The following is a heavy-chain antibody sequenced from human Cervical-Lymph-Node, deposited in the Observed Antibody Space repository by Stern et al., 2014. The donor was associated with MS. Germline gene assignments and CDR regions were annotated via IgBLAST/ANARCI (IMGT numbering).Heavy chain of an antibody. D-gene: IGHD6-13*01. CDR1: GGTFSSIE. CDR3: VRDQGGIAAS. Sequence: QVQLVQSGAEVKQPGSSMKVSCKASGGTFSSIEISWVRQAPGQGLEWLGGISHLFGTTNYAQQVQGRVTIVADESTNTVNMELSRLRSEDTAVYYCVRDQGGIAASWGQGTLVTVSS. CDR2: ISHLFGTT. J-gene: IGHJ4*02. V-gene: IGHV1-69*01.